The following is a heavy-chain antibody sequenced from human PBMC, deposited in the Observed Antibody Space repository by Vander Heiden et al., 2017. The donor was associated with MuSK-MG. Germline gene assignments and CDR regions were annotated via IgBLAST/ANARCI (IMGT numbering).Heavy chain of an antibody. CDR2: IYYSGST. CDR1: GGSISSYY. Sequence: QVQLQESRPGLVKPSETLSLTCTVSGGSISSYYWSWFRQPTGRGLEWVGYIYYSGSTNYNPSLKSRVTISVDTSKNQFSLKLSSVTAADTAVYYCARAGGRASLVPAAMYGLLQYCSGGSCYQFDYWGQGTLVTVSS. CDR3: ARAGGRASLVPAAMYGLLQYCSGGSCYQFDY. J-gene: IGHJ4*02. D-gene: IGHD2-15*01. V-gene: IGHV4-59*01.